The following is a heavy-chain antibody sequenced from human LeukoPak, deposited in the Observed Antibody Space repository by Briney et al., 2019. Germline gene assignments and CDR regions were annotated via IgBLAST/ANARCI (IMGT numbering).Heavy chain of an antibody. CDR2: IYSGGST. J-gene: IGHJ4*02. CDR1: GFTVSSNY. CDR3: AREGGYSYGFPFDY. V-gene: IGHV3-66*01. D-gene: IGHD5-18*01. Sequence: GGSLRLSCAASGFTVSSNYMSWVRQAPGEGLEWVSVIYSGGSTYYADSVKGRFTISRDNSKNTLYLQMNSLRAEDTAVYYCAREGGYSYGFPFDYWGQGTLVTVSS.